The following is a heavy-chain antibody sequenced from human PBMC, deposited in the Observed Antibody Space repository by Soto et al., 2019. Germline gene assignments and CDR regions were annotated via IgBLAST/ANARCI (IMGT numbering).Heavy chain of an antibody. Sequence: ASVKVSCKASGYTFISYAMHWVRQAPGQRLEWMGWINASNGSTKYAQKFQGRVTMTRDTSTSTAYMELSRLRSDDTAVYYCARDRYCSGGSCYYWFDPWGQGTLVTVSS. D-gene: IGHD2-15*01. CDR1: GYTFISYA. CDR2: INASNGST. J-gene: IGHJ5*02. CDR3: ARDRYCSGGSCYYWFDP. V-gene: IGHV1-3*01.